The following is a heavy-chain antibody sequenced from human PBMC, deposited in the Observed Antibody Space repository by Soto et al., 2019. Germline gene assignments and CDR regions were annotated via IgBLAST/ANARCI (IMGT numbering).Heavy chain of an antibody. V-gene: IGHV5-10-1*01. CDR2: ISPSDSYS. CDR3: ARRIYNGYEIFDY. D-gene: IGHD5-12*01. J-gene: IGHJ4*02. CDR1: GYSFSSYW. Sequence: GESLKIFCKGSGYSFSSYWITWVRQKPGEALEWMGRISPSDSYSDYSPAFQGHVSISTDKYTSTVYLEWSSLKASDTGMYYCARRIYNGYEIFDYWGQGTRVTVSS.